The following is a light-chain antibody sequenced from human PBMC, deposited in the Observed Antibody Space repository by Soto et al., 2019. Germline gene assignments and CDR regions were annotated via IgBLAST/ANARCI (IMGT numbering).Light chain of an antibody. J-gene: IGKJ1*01. CDR3: QQTYSTPSTWT. Sequence: DIQMTQSPSSLSASVGDRVTITCRASQTISSYLNLYQQTPGRAPKLLIYAASSLQGGVPSRFSGSGSGTDFTLTISSLQPEDFATFYCQQTYSTPSTWTFGQGTKVEIK. CDR2: AAS. CDR1: QTISSY. V-gene: IGKV1-39*01.